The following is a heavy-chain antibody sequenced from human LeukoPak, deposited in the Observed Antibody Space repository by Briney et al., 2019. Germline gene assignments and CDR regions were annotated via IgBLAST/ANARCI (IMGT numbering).Heavy chain of an antibody. D-gene: IGHD1-20*01. V-gene: IGHV1-18*01. CDR2: ISAYNGNT. Sequence: ASVKVSCKASGYTFTSYGISWVRQAPGQGLEWMGWISAYNGNTNYAQKLQGKVTMTTDTSTSTAYLELRSLRSDDTAVYYCARSITGTSPSDNWGQGTLVTVSS. CDR1: GYTFTSYG. CDR3: ARSITGTSPSDN. J-gene: IGHJ4*02.